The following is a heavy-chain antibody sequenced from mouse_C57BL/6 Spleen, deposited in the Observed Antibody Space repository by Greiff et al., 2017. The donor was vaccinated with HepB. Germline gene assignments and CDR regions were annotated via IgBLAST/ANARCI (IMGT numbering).Heavy chain of an antibody. CDR3: AKGTTVVAGAMDY. V-gene: IGHV5-17*01. J-gene: IGHJ4*01. Sequence: DVHLVESGGGLVKPGGSLKLSCAASGFTFSDYGMHWVRQAPEKGLEWAAYISSGSSTIYYADTVKGRFTISRDNAKNTLFLQMTSLRSEDTAMYYCAKGTTVVAGAMDYWGQGTSVTVSS. CDR2: ISSGSSTI. CDR1: GFTFSDYG. D-gene: IGHD1-1*01.